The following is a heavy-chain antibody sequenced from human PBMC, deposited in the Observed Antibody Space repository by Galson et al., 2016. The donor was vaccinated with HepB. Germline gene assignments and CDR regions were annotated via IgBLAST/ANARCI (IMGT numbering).Heavy chain of an antibody. CDR3: VRGSYSFGY. CDR1: GFTFSNYV. V-gene: IGHV3-23*01. D-gene: IGHD1-26*01. J-gene: IGHJ4*02. Sequence: SLRLSCAASGFTFSNYVMNWVRQAPGKGLEWVSSISADSDGTYYADSVKGRFTISRDNSKNTLYLQMNSLRAEDTAVYYCVRGSYSFGYWGQGTLVTVSS. CDR2: ISADSDGT.